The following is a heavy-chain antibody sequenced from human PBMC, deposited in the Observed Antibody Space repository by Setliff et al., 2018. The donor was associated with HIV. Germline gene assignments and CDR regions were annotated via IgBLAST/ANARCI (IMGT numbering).Heavy chain of an antibody. CDR3: ASGSGYCRNGVCYIGVHKNPDKYYSDY. CDR1: GGTFSSYA. V-gene: IGHV1-18*01. D-gene: IGHD2-8*01. CDR2: ISTYSDET. J-gene: IGHJ4*02. Sequence: ASVKVSCKASGGTFSSYAISWVRQAPGQGLEWMGWISTYSDETSYAQKLQGRVTMTTDTSTSTAYMELRRLRFDDTAVYYCASGSGYCRNGVCYIGVHKNPDKYYSDYWGQGTLVTVSS.